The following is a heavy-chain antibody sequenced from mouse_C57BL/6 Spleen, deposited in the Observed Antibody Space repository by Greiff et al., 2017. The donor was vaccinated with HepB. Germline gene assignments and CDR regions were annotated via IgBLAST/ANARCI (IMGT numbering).Heavy chain of an antibody. Sequence: QVQLKQSGPGLVAPSQSLSITCTVSGFSLTSYGVDWVRQSPGKGLEWLGVIWGVGSTNYNSALKSRLSISKDNSKSQVFLKMNSLQTDDTAMYYCASDDYDGGFAYWGQGTLVTVSA. V-gene: IGHV2-6*01. CDR3: ASDDYDGGFAY. CDR2: IWGVGST. CDR1: GFSLTSYG. D-gene: IGHD2-4*01. J-gene: IGHJ3*01.